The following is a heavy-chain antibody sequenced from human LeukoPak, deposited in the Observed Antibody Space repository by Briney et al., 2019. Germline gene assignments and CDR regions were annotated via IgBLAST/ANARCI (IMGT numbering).Heavy chain of an antibody. CDR2: INHSGST. CDR1: GGSISGYY. Sequence: SETLSLTCTVSGGSISGYYWSWIRQPPGKGLEWIGEINHSGSTNYNPSLKSRVTISVDTSKNQFSLKLSSVTAADTAVYYCASPGDYGGNAADYWGQGTLVTVSS. J-gene: IGHJ4*02. V-gene: IGHV4-34*01. D-gene: IGHD4-23*01. CDR3: ASPGDYGGNAADY.